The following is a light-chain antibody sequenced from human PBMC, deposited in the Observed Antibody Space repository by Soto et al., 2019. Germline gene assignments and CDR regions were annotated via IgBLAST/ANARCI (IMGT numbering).Light chain of an antibody. CDR2: GNS. CDR3: QSYGCSLSGWV. J-gene: IGLJ3*02. Sequence: QSVLTQPPSVSGAPGQRVTISCTGSSSNIGAGYDVHWYQQLPGTAPKLLIYGNSNRPSGVPDRFSGSKSGTSASLAITGLRAEGEADYYCQSYGCSLSGWVFGGGTKLTVL. V-gene: IGLV1-40*01. CDR1: SSNIGAGYD.